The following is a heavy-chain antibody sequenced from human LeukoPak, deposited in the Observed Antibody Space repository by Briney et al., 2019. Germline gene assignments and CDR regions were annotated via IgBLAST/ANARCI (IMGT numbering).Heavy chain of an antibody. Sequence: SETLSLTCAVSGGSITTTNWWSWVRQPPGKGLEWIGEVHLNGATNYNPSLESRFSMSIDKSNNHLSLEVTSVTAADAAMYYCTRESGAFSPFGFWGQGTLVTVSS. CDR1: GGSITTTNW. D-gene: IGHD1-26*01. CDR3: TRESGAFSPFGF. V-gene: IGHV4-4*02. J-gene: IGHJ4*02. CDR2: VHLNGAT.